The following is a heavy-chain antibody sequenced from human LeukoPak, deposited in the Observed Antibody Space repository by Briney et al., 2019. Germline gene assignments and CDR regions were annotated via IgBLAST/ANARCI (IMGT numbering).Heavy chain of an antibody. CDR1: GYSLGKNYY. V-gene: IGHV4-38-2*01. CDR3: ARYDSRGSASTKFDY. D-gene: IGHD3-3*01. Sequence: SETLSLTCAVSGYSLGKNYYWGWIRQSPGKGLEWIGRIYGRASTSYNPSLMNRVTMSVDTSKNRFSLQLTSVTAADTAVYYCARYDSRGSASTKFDYWGPGIQVTVSS. J-gene: IGHJ4*02. CDR2: IYGRAST.